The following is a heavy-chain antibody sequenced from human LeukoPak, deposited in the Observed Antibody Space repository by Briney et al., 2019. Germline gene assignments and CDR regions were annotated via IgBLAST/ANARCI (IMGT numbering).Heavy chain of an antibody. D-gene: IGHD6-19*01. CDR1: GGSFSGYY. J-gene: IGHJ4*02. CDR2: INHSGST. CDR3: ARGEYDSSGWSYYFDY. Sequence: SETLSLTCAVYGGSFSGYYWSWIRQPPGKGREWVGEINHSGSTNYNPSLKSRVTISVDTSKNQFSLKLSSVTAADTAVYYCARGEYDSSGWSYYFDYWGQGTLVTVSP. V-gene: IGHV4-34*01.